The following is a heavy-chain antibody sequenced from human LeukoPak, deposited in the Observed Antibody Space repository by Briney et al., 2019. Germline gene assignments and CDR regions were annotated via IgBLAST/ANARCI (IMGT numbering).Heavy chain of an antibody. Sequence: SETLSLTCTVSGGSISSSSYYWGWIRQPPGKGLEWIGSIYYSGSTYYNPSLKSRVTISVDTSKNQFSLKLSSVTAADTAVYYCARAGYSSGWYQGGDAFDIWGQGTMVTVSS. CDR3: ARAGYSSGWYQGGDAFDI. CDR2: IYYSGST. D-gene: IGHD6-19*01. CDR1: GGSISSSSYY. V-gene: IGHV4-39*01. J-gene: IGHJ3*02.